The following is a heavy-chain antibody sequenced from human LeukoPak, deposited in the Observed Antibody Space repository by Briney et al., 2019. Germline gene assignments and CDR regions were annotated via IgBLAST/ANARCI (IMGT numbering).Heavy chain of an antibody. CDR2: IYYSGST. J-gene: IGHJ4*02. CDR1: GGSISSYY. V-gene: IGHV4-59*08. Sequence: SETLSLTCTVSGGSISSYYWSWIRQPPGKGLEWIGYIYYSGSTNYNPSLKSRVTISVDTSKNQFSLKLSSVTAADTAVYYCARHAYDSSGYYPYFDDWGQGTLVTVSS. CDR3: ARHAYDSSGYYPYFDD. D-gene: IGHD3-22*01.